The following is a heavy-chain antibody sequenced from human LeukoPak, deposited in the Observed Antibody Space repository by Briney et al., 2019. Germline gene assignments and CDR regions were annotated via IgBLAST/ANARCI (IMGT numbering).Heavy chain of an antibody. CDR1: GFTVSSKY. V-gene: IGHV3-53*01. Sequence: PGGSLRLSCAASGFTVSSKYMNWVRQAPGKGLEWVSVIESGGSTYYADSVKGRFTVSRDNFQNTLYLQMNSLRAEDTAVYYCADYYYYYMDVWGKGTTVTVSS. CDR2: IESGGST. CDR3: ADYYYYYMDV. J-gene: IGHJ6*03.